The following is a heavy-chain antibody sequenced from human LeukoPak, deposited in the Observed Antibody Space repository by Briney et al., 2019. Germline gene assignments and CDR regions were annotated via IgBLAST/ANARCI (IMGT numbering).Heavy chain of an antibody. J-gene: IGHJ3*02. D-gene: IGHD3-10*01. Sequence: SETLSLTCTVSGASISNDFWSWIRQPPGKGLEWIGYIHYSGTTNYNPSLESRVTMFSDTSKNQFSLRLESVTAADTALYYCARHVLLWLGEHNYAFDIWGRGTMVAVSS. CDR1: GASISNDF. V-gene: IGHV4-59*08. CDR2: IHYSGTT. CDR3: ARHVLLWLGEHNYAFDI.